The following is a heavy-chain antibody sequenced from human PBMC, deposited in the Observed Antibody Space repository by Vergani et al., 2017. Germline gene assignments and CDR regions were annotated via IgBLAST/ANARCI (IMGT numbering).Heavy chain of an antibody. CDR3: ARRSPPLPDYYYGMDV. CDR2: INPNSGGT. D-gene: IGHD1-26*01. J-gene: IGHJ6*02. Sequence: QVQLVESGAEVKKPGASVKVSCKASGYTFTGYYMHWVRQAPGQGLEWMGWINPNSGGTNYAQKFQGRVTMTRDTSISTAYMELSRLRSDDTAVYYCARRSPPLPDYYYGMDVWGQGTTVTVSS. V-gene: IGHV1-2*02. CDR1: GYTFTGYY.